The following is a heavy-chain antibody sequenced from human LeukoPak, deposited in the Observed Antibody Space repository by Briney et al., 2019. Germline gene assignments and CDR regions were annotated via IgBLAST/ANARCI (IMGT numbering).Heavy chain of an antibody. CDR1: GYTFTDYY. Sequence: ASVKVSCKASGYTFTDYYIHWVRQAPGQGLEWMGWINPNSGGTNYAQRFQGRVTMTRDTSISTAYMELSRLRSDDTAVYYCASSYSYGVGAFDIWGQGTMVTVSS. CDR2: INPNSGGT. J-gene: IGHJ3*02. D-gene: IGHD5-18*01. V-gene: IGHV1-2*02. CDR3: ASSYSYGVGAFDI.